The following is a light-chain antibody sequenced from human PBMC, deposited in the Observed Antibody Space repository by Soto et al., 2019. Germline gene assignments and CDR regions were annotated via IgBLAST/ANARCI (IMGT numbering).Light chain of an antibody. CDR3: QSYDSSLSGYV. CDR1: SSNIGAGYE. CDR2: ENN. J-gene: IGLJ1*01. Sequence: LTQPPSVSEAPGQRVTISCTGSSSNIGAGYEAHWYQQVPGTAPKLLIYENNNRPSGVPDRFSGSKSGTSASLAITGLQAEDEAEYYCQSYDSSLSGYVFGTGTKLTV. V-gene: IGLV1-40*01.